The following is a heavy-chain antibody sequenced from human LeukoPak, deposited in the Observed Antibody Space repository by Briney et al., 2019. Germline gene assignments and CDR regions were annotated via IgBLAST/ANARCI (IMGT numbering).Heavy chain of an antibody. J-gene: IGHJ4*02. D-gene: IGHD3-10*01. Sequence: PGGSLRLSCAASGFTFSSYAMHWVRQAPGKGLEWVAVISYDGSNKYYADSVKGRFTISRDNSKNTLYLQMNSLRAEDTAVYYCARDFVSRYYGSGSYNLGVFDYWGQGTLVTVSS. CDR2: ISYDGSNK. V-gene: IGHV3-30-3*01. CDR1: GFTFSSYA. CDR3: ARDFVSRYYGSGSYNLGVFDY.